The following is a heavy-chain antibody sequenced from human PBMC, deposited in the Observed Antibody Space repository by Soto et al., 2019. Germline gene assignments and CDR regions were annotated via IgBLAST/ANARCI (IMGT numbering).Heavy chain of an antibody. CDR3: ARGDGRVRGGGFGP. CDR2: ISAYNGNT. CDR1: GYTFTSYG. Sequence: QVQLVQSGAEVKKPGASVKVSCKASGYTFTSYGISWVRQAPGQGLEWMGWISAYNGNTNYAQKLQGRVTKTTHSSTSKAYMEPKSRRSAATAVYYRARGDGRVRGGGFGPWGQGALVAVSS. D-gene: IGHD3-10*01. V-gene: IGHV1-18*01. J-gene: IGHJ5*02.